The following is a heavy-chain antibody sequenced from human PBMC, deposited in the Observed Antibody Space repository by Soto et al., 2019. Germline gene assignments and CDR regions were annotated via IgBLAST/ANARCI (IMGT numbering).Heavy chain of an antibody. CDR3: ARGGFWNGYSEISH. J-gene: IGHJ4*02. V-gene: IGHV3-74*01. D-gene: IGHD3-3*01. CDR2: LNSDGSST. CDR1: GFTFSSYW. Sequence: PGGSLRLSCTASGFTFSSYWMHWVRQAPGKGLVWVSRLNSDGSSTSYADSVKGRFTISRDDAKNTLYLQMNSLRAEDTAVYYCARGGFWNGYSEISHWGQGTLVTVYS.